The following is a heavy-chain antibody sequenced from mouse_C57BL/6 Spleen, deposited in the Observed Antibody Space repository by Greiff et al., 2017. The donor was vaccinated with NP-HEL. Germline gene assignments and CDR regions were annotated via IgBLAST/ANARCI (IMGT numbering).Heavy chain of an antibody. D-gene: IGHD2-1*01. CDR2: IDPNSGGT. CDR1: GYTFTSYW. J-gene: IGHJ1*03. V-gene: IGHV1-72*01. Sequence: QVQLQQPGAELVKPGASVKMSCKASGYTFTSYWMHWVKQRPGRGLEWIGRIDPNSGGTKYNEKFKSKATLTVDKPSSTAYMQLSSLTSEDSAVYYCARERTIYGNYGYFDVWGTGTTVTVSS. CDR3: ARERTIYGNYGYFDV.